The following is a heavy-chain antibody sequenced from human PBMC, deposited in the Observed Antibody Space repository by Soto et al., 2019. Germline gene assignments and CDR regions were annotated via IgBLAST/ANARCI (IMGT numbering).Heavy chain of an antibody. V-gene: IGHV3-23*01. Sequence: EVQLLDSGGGLVQPGGSLRLSCAASGYSFSTYAMSWVRQAPGKGLEWVSAISGTGGNTFYADSVKGRLTISRDNSKNTMYLQRNSLRAEDTAVYYCAKESMASAYADYWGQGTLVTVSS. CDR2: ISGTGGNT. D-gene: IGHD2-2*01. J-gene: IGHJ4*02. CDR1: GYSFSTYA. CDR3: AKESMASAYADY.